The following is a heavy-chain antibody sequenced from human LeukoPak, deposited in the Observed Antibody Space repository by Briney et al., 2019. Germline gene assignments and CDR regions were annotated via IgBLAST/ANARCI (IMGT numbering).Heavy chain of an antibody. CDR1: GASIHDDH. V-gene: IGHV4-59*12. Sequence: ETLSLACTVSGASIHDDHFTWIRQPPGRGLEWIGFVYYRGSAKYNPSLESRVTISVDTSKKQISLILKSVTAADTAVYYCARVYSSSSGREAFDIWGQGTKVTVSS. J-gene: IGHJ3*02. CDR2: VYYRGSA. D-gene: IGHD6-6*01. CDR3: ARVYSSSSGREAFDI.